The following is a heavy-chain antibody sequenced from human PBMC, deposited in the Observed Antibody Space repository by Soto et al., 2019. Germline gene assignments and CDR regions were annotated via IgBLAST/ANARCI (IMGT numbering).Heavy chain of an antibody. J-gene: IGHJ6*03. D-gene: IGHD2-2*01. CDR3: ASRHCCTNSCLYYYYMDV. CDR1: GFTFSDYY. V-gene: IGHV3-11*01. CDR2: ISGGGGTI. Sequence: QLVESGGGLVKPGGSLRLSCAASGFTFSDYYMSWIRQAPGKGLEWVSYISGGGGTIYYADSVKGRFTISRDNARNSLYLEMNNLRAEDTAVYLFASRHCCTNSCLYYYYMDVWGRGTTVTVSS.